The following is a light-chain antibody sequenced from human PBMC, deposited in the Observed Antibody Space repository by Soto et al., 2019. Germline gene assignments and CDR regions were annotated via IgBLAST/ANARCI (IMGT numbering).Light chain of an antibody. V-gene: IGKV1-39*01. Sequence: DIQMTQSPSSLSASVGDRVTITCRASENIRSYLNWYLHKPGKAPKLLIYAASTLQSGVPSRFSGSGSGTDFTLTISSLQPEDFATYYCQQSYSTPQTFGQGTKV. J-gene: IGKJ1*01. CDR3: QQSYSTPQT. CDR2: AAS. CDR1: ENIRSY.